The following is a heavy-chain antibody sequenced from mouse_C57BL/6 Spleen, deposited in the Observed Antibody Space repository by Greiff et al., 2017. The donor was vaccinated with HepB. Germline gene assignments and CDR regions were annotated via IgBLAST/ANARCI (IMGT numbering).Heavy chain of an antibody. CDR2: IDPENGDT. D-gene: IGHD2-4*01. J-gene: IGHJ2*01. V-gene: IGHV14-4*01. Sequence: EVQLQQSVAELVRPGASVKLSCTASGFNIKDDYMHWVKQRPEQGLEWIGWIDPENGDTEYASKFQGKATITADTSSNTAYLQLSSLTSEDTAVYYCTLYDYDPDFDYWGQGTTLTVSS. CDR1: GFNIKDDY. CDR3: TLYDYDPDFDY.